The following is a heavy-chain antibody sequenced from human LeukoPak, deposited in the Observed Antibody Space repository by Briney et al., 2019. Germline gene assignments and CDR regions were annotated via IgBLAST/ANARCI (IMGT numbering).Heavy chain of an antibody. D-gene: IGHD1-1*01. J-gene: IGHJ4*02. V-gene: IGHV3-9*01. CDR1: GFTFDDYA. CDR2: ISWNSGSI. Sequence: GGSLRLSCAASGFTFDDYAMHWVRQAPGKGLEWVSGISWNSGSIGYADSVKGRFTISRDNAKNPLYLQMNSLRAEDTALYYCAKAPLRTPYNPHTDYWGQGTLVTVSS. CDR3: AKAPLRTPYNPHTDY.